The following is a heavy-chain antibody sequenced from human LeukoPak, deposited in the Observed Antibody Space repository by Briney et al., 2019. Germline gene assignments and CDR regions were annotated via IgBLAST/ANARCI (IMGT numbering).Heavy chain of an antibody. Sequence: ASVKVSFKASGYTLTGYYMHWVRQAPGQGLEWMGWINPNSGGTNYAQKFQGRVTMTRDTSISTAYMELSSLRSDDTAVYYCARDPGIAATPWGQGTLVTVSS. CDR3: ARDPGIAATP. J-gene: IGHJ5*02. D-gene: IGHD6-13*01. V-gene: IGHV1-2*02. CDR1: GYTLTGYY. CDR2: INPNSGGT.